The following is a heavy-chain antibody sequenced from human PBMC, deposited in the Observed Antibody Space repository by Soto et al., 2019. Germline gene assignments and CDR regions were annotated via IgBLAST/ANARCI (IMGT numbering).Heavy chain of an antibody. V-gene: IGHV4-61*01. Sequence: QVQLQESGPGLVKPSETLSLTCTVSGGSVCSDSYYWSWIRQPPGKGLEWIGYIYYSGSTNCNPSLKSRVTISVDTSKNQFSLKLSSVTAADTAVYYCARVLIGYDFVYYYYGMDVWGQGTTVTVSS. D-gene: IGHD3-3*01. CDR1: GGSVCSDSYY. J-gene: IGHJ6*02. CDR2: IYYSGST. CDR3: ARVLIGYDFVYYYYGMDV.